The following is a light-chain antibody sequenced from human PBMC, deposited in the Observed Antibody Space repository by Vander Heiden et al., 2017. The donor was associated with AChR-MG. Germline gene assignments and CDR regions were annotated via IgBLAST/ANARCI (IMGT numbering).Light chain of an antibody. V-gene: IGKV1-9*01. J-gene: IGKJ1*01. CDR1: QGISSS. CDR3: QQFSAYPWT. CDR2: GAS. Sequence: QLTQSPSFLSASVGDRVTITCRASQGISSSLAWYQQKPGGAPKLLIYGASTLQTGVPARFSGSGSGTEFTLTISSLQSEDFATYYCQQFSAYPWTFGEGTKVDIK.